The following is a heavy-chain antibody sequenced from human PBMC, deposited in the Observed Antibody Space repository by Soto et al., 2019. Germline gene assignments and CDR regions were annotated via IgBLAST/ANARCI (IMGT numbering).Heavy chain of an antibody. D-gene: IGHD3-10*01. CDR2: IYYSGST. V-gene: IGHV4-30-4*01. J-gene: IGHJ6*02. Sequence: PSETLSLTCTVSGGSISSGDYYWSWIRQPPGKGLEWIGYIYYSGSTYYNPSLKSRVTISVDTSKNQFSLKLSSVTAADTAVYYCARAYGSGSYYINHHYYYYGMDVWGQGTTVTVSS. CDR3: ARAYGSGSYYINHHYYYYGMDV. CDR1: GGSISSGDYY.